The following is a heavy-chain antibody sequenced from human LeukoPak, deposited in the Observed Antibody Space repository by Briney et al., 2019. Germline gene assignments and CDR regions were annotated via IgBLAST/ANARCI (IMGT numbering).Heavy chain of an antibody. CDR2: IIPIFGTA. J-gene: IGHJ3*02. D-gene: IGHD1-26*01. CDR3: ARDLRGAGDYDAFDI. CDR1: GGTFSSYA. V-gene: IGHV1-69*13. Sequence: ASVKVSCKASGGTFSSYAISWVRQAPGQGLEWMGGIIPIFGTANYAQKFQGRVTITADESTSTAYMELSSLRSEDTAVYYCARDLRGAGDYDAFDIWGQGTMVTVSS.